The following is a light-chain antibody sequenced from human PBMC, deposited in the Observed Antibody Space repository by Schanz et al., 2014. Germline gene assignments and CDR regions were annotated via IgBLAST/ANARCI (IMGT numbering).Light chain of an antibody. V-gene: IGKV1-9*01. CDR1: QGISSY. CDR3: QQHNSYPLT. Sequence: IQLTQSPSSLSASVGDRVTITCRASQGISSYLAWYQQKQGKAPNLLIYSASNLQSGVPSRFSGSGSGTDFTLTISSLQPEDSATYYCQQHNSYPLTFGGGTKVEIK. CDR2: SAS. J-gene: IGKJ4*01.